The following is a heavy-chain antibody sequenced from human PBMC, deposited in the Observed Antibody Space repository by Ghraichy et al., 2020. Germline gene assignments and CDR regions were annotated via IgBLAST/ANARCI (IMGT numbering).Heavy chain of an antibody. J-gene: IGHJ4*02. CDR1: GFIFTNYA. D-gene: IGHD4/OR15-4a*01. CDR2: TSGSDGVT. V-gene: IGHV3-23*01. CDR3: ARGSVVSCFGATCYPIDY. Sequence: GGSLRLSCAASGFIFTNYAMSWVRQAPGKRLEWIAATSGSDGVTYHADPVKGRFTISRDNTNNMLFLQMNSLRAEDTAMYYCARGSVVSCFGATCYPIDYWGQGTLVTVSS.